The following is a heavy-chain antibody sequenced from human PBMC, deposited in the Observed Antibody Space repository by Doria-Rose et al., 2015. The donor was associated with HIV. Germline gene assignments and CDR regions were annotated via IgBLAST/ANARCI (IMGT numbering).Heavy chain of an antibody. CDR2: INPNNGDT. CDR3: ATERAYAGFYYNYYGMDV. CDR1: EYTFIGYY. D-gene: IGHD3-16*01. Sequence: VSCKASEYTFIGYYIHWVRQAPGQGLEWMGWINPNNGDTNYAQKFQGRVTMTRDTSISTAFMELSRLKSDDTAVYYCATERAYAGFYYNYYGMDVWGQGTTVTVSS. J-gene: IGHJ6*02. V-gene: IGHV1-2*02.